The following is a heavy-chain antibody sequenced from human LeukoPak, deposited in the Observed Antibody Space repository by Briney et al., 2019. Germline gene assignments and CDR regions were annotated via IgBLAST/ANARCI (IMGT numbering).Heavy chain of an antibody. CDR3: ARDREGYQLPQMHHYYYMDV. CDR2: IKQDGSEK. Sequence: GGSLRLSCAASGFTFSSYSMNWVRQAPGKGLEWVANIKQDGSEKYYVDSVKGRFTISRDNAKNSLYLQMSSLRAEDTAVYYCARDREGYQLPQMHHYYYMDVWGKGTTVTISS. V-gene: IGHV3-7*01. CDR1: GFTFSSYS. D-gene: IGHD2-2*01. J-gene: IGHJ6*03.